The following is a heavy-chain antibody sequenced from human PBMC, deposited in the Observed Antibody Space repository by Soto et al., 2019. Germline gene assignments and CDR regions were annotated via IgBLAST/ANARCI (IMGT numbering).Heavy chain of an antibody. CDR3: ASEGKGGSPTPEFYGMDV. CDR2: IIPIFGTA. D-gene: IGHD3-16*01. CDR1: GGTFSSYA. J-gene: IGHJ6*02. V-gene: IGHV1-69*13. Sequence: GASVKVSCKASGGTFSSYAISWVRQAPGQGLEWMGGIIPIFGTANYAQKFQGRVTITADESTSTAYMELSSLRSEDTAVYYCASEGKGGSPTPEFYGMDVWGQGTTVTVSS.